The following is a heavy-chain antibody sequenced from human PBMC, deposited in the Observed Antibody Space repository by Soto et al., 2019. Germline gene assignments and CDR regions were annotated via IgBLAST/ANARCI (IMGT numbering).Heavy chain of an antibody. CDR2: IKQDGSEE. D-gene: IGHD1-1*01. V-gene: IGHV3-7*01. CDR1: GFTISSYW. Sequence: EGQLVESGGGLVQPGGSLRLSCAASGFTISSYWMSWVRQAPEKGLEWVASIKQDGSEESYVDSVKGRFTISRDNAKNSLYLQMNGLIAEDTALYYCARNTRVPDFWGQGTLVTVSS. J-gene: IGHJ4*02. CDR3: ARNTRVPDF.